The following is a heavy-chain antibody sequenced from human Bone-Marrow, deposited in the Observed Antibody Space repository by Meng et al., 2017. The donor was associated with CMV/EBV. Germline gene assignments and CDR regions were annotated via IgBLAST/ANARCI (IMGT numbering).Heavy chain of an antibody. CDR2: ISSSSSYI. D-gene: IGHD1-26*01. CDR1: GFTFSSYS. CDR3: ARDHTVGAIYFDP. V-gene: IGHV3-21*01. J-gene: IGHJ5*02. Sequence: GESLKISCAASGFTFSSYSMNWVRQAPGKGLEWVSSISSSSSYIYYADSVKGRFTISRDNAKNSLYLQMNSLRAEDTAVYYCARDHTVGAIYFDPWGQGTLVTVSS.